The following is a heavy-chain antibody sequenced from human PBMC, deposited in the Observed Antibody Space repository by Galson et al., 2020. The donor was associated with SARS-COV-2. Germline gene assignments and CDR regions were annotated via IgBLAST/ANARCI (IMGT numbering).Heavy chain of an antibody. CDR1: GDSINNGDYY. D-gene: IGHD3-16*02. CDR3: AREKYEYVWGSYPVGYYFDY. V-gene: IGHV4-31*03. Sequence: SETLSLTCTVSGDSINNGDYYWTWIRQHPGRGLEWIGNIYYSGSTYNNPSLKSRLTMSVDTSKNQFSLKLTSVTAADTAIYYCAREKYEYVWGSYPVGYYFDYWGQGTLVTVSS. CDR2: IYYSGST. J-gene: IGHJ4*02.